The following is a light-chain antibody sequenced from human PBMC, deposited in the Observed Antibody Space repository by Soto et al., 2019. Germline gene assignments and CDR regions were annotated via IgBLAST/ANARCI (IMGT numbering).Light chain of an antibody. CDR1: SSNIGAGYD. CDR2: GNS. Sequence: QSVLTQPHSVSGAPGQRVTISSTGSSSNIGAGYDVHWYQQLPGTAPKLLIYGNSNRPSGVPDRFSGSKSGTSASLAITGLQAEDEADYYCQSYDSSLSGVVFGGGTKLTVL. CDR3: QSYDSSLSGVV. J-gene: IGLJ2*01. V-gene: IGLV1-40*01.